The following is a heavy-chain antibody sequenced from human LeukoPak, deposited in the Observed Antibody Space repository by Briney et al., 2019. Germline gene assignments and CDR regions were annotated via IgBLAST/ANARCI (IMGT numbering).Heavy chain of an antibody. CDR1: GFTFSSYG. J-gene: IGHJ4*02. D-gene: IGHD3-22*01. V-gene: IGHV3-33*01. CDR3: ARDLAIHYYDSSGYGS. Sequence: GRSLRLSCAASGFTFSSYGMHWVRQAPGKGLEWVAVIWYGGSNKYYADSVKGRFTISRDNSKNTLYLQMNSLRAEDTAVYYCARDLAIHYYDSSGYGSWGQGTLVTVSS. CDR2: IWYGGSNK.